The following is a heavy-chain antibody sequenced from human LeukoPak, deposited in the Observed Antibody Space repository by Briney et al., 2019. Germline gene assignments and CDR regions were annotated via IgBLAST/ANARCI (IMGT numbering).Heavy chain of an antibody. J-gene: IGHJ4*02. CDR1: GGPISSSSYY. CDR2: IYSSGST. V-gene: IGHV4-39*07. Sequence: SETLSLTCTVSGGPISSSSYYWGWIRQAPGKGLEWIGSIYSSGSTYYNPSLKSRVTISVDTSKNHFSLKLNSVTAADTAVYYCARVLVDMTTVSSFDYWGQGTLVTVSS. CDR3: ARVLVDMTTVSSFDY. D-gene: IGHD4-17*01.